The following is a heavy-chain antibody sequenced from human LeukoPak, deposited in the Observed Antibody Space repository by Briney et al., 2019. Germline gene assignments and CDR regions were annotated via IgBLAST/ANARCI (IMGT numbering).Heavy chain of an antibody. V-gene: IGHV3-30*18. CDR2: ISYDGSNK. Sequence: GGSLRLSCAASGFTFSTYGMHWVRQAPGKGPEWVAVISYDGSNKYYAESVKGRFTISRDNSKNTLYLQMNSLRAEDTAVYYCAKDEGHCTGGGCYRQDYWGQGTLVTVSS. CDR3: AKDEGHCTGGGCYRQDY. J-gene: IGHJ4*02. D-gene: IGHD2-8*02. CDR1: GFTFSTYG.